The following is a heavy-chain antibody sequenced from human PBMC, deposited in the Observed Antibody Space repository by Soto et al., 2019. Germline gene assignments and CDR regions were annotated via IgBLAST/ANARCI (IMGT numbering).Heavy chain of an antibody. CDR1: GFIFSNYA. CDR3: GKALINREYDY. D-gene: IGHD3-16*01. J-gene: IGHJ4*02. Sequence: EVQLLESGGGLVHPGGSLRLSCAASGFIFSNYAMNWVRQAPGKGLEWVSGITGSSDIILYAASVKGRFTISRDNSRNTLYLQMNSLRVEDTAVYYCGKALINREYDYWGQGTLVTVSS. V-gene: IGHV3-23*01. CDR2: ITGSSDII.